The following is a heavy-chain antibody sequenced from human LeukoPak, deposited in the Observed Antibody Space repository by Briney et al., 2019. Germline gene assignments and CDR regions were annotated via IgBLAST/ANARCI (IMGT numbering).Heavy chain of an antibody. V-gene: IGHV1-69*06. CDR1: RGTFSSYA. Sequence: SVKVSCKASRGTFSSYAISWVRQAPGQGLEWMGGIIPIFGTANYAQKFQGRVTITADKSTSTAYMELSSLRSEDTAVYYCARDRGYSYGCSVCPQNNWFDPWGQGTLVTVSS. D-gene: IGHD5-18*01. J-gene: IGHJ5*02. CDR3: ARDRGYSYGCSVCPQNNWFDP. CDR2: IIPIFGTA.